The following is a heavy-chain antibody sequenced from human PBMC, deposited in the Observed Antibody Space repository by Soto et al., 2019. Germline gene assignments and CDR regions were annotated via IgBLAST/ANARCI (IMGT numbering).Heavy chain of an antibody. CDR3: ARARGGGGHYYGLDV. CDR2: INAGNGNT. Sequence: ASVKVSCKASGYTFTSYAMHWVRQAPGQRLEWMGWINAGNGNTKYSQKFQGRVTITRDTSASTAYMELSSLRSEDTAVYYCARARGGGGHYYGLDVWGQGTTVTVSS. J-gene: IGHJ6*02. CDR1: GYTFTSYA. D-gene: IGHD2-21*01. V-gene: IGHV1-3*01.